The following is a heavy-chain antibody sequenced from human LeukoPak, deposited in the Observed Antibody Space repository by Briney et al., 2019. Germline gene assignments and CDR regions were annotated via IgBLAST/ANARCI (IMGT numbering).Heavy chain of an antibody. CDR1: GGSISSGGYS. CDR2: IYHSGST. CDR3: ASYDFWSGNPDY. D-gene: IGHD3-3*01. J-gene: IGHJ4*02. Sequence: SETLSLTCAVSGGSISSGGYSWSWIRQPPGKGPEWIGYIYHSGSTYYNPSLKSRVTISVDRSKNQFSLKLSSVTAADTAVYYCASYDFWSGNPDYWGQGTLVTVSS. V-gene: IGHV4-30-2*01.